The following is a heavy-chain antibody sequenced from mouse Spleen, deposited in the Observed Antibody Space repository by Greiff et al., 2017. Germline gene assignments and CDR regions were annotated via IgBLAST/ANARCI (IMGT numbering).Heavy chain of an antibody. Sequence: EVKLVESGGGLVKRGGSLKLSCAASGFTFSSYAMSWVRQTPEKRLEWVATISSGGGNTYYPDSVKGRFTISRDNAKNTLYLQMSSLKSEDTTMYYCARHPFAYWGQGTLVTVSA. V-gene: IGHV5-9*04. CDR3: ARHPFAY. CDR1: GFTFSSYA. CDR2: ISSGGGNT. J-gene: IGHJ3*01.